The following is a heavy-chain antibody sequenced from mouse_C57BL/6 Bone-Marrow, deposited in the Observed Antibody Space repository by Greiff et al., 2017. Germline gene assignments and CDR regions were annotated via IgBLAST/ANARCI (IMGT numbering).Heavy chain of an antibody. CDR1: GYTFTSYW. J-gene: IGHJ2*01. CDR3: ARGYYYCHFDY. V-gene: IGHV1-55*01. Sequence: VQLQQPGAELVKPGASVKKSCKASGYTFTSYWITWVKQRPGQGLEWIGDIYPGSGSTNYNEKFKSKATLTVETSSSTAYMQLSSLTSEDSAVYYCARGYYYCHFDYWGQGTTLTVSS. D-gene: IGHD1-1*01. CDR2: IYPGSGST.